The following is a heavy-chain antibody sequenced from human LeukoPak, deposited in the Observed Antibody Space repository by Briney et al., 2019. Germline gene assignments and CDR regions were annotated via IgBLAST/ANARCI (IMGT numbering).Heavy chain of an antibody. CDR1: GFTFSRYA. V-gene: IGHV3-21*01. CDR2: ISTTSSSSYI. J-gene: IGHJ6*03. D-gene: IGHD3-10*01. CDR3: ARVMAGYSYMDV. Sequence: GGSLRLSCAASGFTFSRYAMNWVRQAPGKGLEWVSSISTTSSSSYIHYADSMKGRFTISRDNAKSSLYLQMNSLRAEDTAVYYCARVMAGYSYMDVWGKGTAVTVSS.